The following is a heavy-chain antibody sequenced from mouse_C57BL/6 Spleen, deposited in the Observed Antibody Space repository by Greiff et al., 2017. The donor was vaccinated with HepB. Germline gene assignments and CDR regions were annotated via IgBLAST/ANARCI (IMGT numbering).Heavy chain of an antibody. Sequence: QVQLKQPGAELVKPGASVKLSCKASGYTFTSYWMHWVKQRPGRGLEWIGRIDPNSGGTKYNEKFKSKATLTVDKPSSTAYMHRSSLTSEDSAVYYCARWPYYDYAMDYWGQGTSVTVSS. CDR1: GYTFTSYW. D-gene: IGHD1-1*01. V-gene: IGHV1-72*01. CDR2: IDPNSGGT. CDR3: ARWPYYDYAMDY. J-gene: IGHJ4*01.